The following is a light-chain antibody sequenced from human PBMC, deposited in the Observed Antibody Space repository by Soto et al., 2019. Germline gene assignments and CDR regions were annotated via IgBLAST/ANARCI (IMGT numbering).Light chain of an antibody. CDR2: GVS. Sequence: EIVLTQSPGTLSLSPGERATLSCRASQSVSSNYLAWYQQKPGQAPRLLMYGVSSRATGIPDRFRGSGSGTDFPLNISRLEPEDFAVYYCLQYGSSPWTFGQGTKVEIK. CDR1: QSVSSNY. CDR3: LQYGSSPWT. V-gene: IGKV3-20*01. J-gene: IGKJ1*01.